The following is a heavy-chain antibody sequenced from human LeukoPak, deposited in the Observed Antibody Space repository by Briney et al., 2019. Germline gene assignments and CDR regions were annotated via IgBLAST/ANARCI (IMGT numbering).Heavy chain of an antibody. J-gene: IGHJ4*02. CDR1: GFTFSSYS. CDR3: ARGSRSSGWYSDY. D-gene: IGHD6-19*01. CDR2: ISSSSSYI. V-gene: IGHV3-21*01. Sequence: GGSLRLSCAASGFTFSSYSMNWVRQAPGKGLEWVSSISSSSSYIYYAASVKGRFTISRDNAKNSLYLQMNSLRAEDTAVYYCARGSRSSGWYSDYWGQGTLATVSS.